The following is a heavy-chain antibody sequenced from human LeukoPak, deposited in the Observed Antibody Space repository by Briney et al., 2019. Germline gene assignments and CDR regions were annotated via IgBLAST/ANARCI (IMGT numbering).Heavy chain of an antibody. CDR2: ISASGDST. Sequence: PGGSLRLSCAASGFTFSRHAMHWVRQAPGRGLEYISGISASGDSTYSPDSVKGRFTISRDNSKNTLSLQMSPLRTEDTAVYYCVKDSLVLWVERGSGAFDLWGQGTRVTVSS. J-gene: IGHJ3*01. V-gene: IGHV3-64D*09. CDR1: GFTFSRHA. CDR3: VKDSLVLWVERGSGAFDL. D-gene: IGHD6-19*01.